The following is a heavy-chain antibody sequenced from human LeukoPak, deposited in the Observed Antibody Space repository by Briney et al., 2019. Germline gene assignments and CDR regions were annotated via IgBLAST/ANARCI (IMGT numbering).Heavy chain of an antibody. CDR2: ISSSSSYI. D-gene: IGHD3-22*01. CDR1: GFTFSSYS. V-gene: IGHV3-21*01. CDR3: ARGGNYDSSGYYWY. J-gene: IGHJ4*02. Sequence: GGSLRLSCAASGFTFSSYSMSWVRQAPGKGLEWVSSISSSSSYIYYADSVKGRFTISRDNAKNSLYLQMNSLRAEDTAVYCCARGGNYDSSGYYWYWGQGTLVTVSS.